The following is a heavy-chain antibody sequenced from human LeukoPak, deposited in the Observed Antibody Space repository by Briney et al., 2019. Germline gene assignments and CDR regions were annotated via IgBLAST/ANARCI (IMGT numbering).Heavy chain of an antibody. D-gene: IGHD6-6*01. V-gene: IGHV1-8*01. J-gene: IGHJ4*02. CDR3: ARAVGVAARPVDY. Sequence: ASVKVSCKASGYTFTSYDINWVRQATGQELEWMGWMNPNSGNTGYAQKFQGRVTMTRNTSISTAYMELSSLRSEDTAVCYCARAVGVAARPVDYWGQGTLVTVSS. CDR1: GYTFTSYD. CDR2: MNPNSGNT.